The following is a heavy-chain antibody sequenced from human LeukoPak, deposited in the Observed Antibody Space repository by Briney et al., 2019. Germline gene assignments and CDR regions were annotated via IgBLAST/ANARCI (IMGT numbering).Heavy chain of an antibody. V-gene: IGHV3-21*01. CDR3: ARGFSRIAVDFDY. CDR1: GFTLSSYS. J-gene: IGHJ4*02. CDR2: ISSSSSYI. D-gene: IGHD6-19*01. Sequence: TGRSPRLSCAPSGFTLSSYSMNCVRQPAGNGIEWVSSISSSSSYIYYADSGKGRFTIFRDNAKYSLYLQMNSLRAEDTSVYYCARGFSRIAVDFDYWGQGTLVTVSS.